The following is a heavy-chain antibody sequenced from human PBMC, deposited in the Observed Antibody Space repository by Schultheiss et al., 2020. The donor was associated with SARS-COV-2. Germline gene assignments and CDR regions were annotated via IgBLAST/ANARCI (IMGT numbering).Heavy chain of an antibody. D-gene: IGHD6-6*01. CDR1: GYSISSSNW. CDR3: ARRPSSSFYYYGMDV. J-gene: IGHJ6*02. V-gene: IGHV4-28*01. Sequence: SETLSLTCAVSGYSISSSNWWGWIRQPPGKGLEWIGYIYYSGSTYYNPSLKSRVTISVDTSKNQFSLKLSSVTAADTAVYYCARRPSSSFYYYGMDVWGQGTTVTVSS. CDR2: IYYSGST.